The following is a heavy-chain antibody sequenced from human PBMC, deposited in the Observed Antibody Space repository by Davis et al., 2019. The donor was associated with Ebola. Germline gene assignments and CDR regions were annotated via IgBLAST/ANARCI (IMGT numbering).Heavy chain of an antibody. CDR2: INAGNGNT. D-gene: IGHD3-16*01. J-gene: IGHJ4*02. CDR3: ARAWGHYYYFDY. V-gene: IGHV1-3*01. CDR1: GYTFTSYA. Sequence: ASVKVSCKASGYTFTSYAMHWVRQAPGQRLEWMGWINAGNGNTKYSQKFQGRVTITRDTSASTAYMELSSLRSEDTAVYYCARAWGHYYYFDYWGQGSMVTVSS.